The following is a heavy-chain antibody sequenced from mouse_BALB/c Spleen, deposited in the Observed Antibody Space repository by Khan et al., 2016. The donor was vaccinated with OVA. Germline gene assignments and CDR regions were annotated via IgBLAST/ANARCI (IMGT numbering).Heavy chain of an antibody. Sequence: EVQLVESGPGLVKPSQSLSLTCTVTGYSITSEYAWNWIRQFPGNKLEWMGYINYSGNTRYNPSLKSRISITRDTSKNQFFLQLNSVTTEDTATYYCTRKDYYDYDPFPYRGQGTLVTVSA. CDR2: INYSGNT. D-gene: IGHD2-4*01. CDR1: GYSITSEYA. V-gene: IGHV3-2*02. CDR3: TRKDYYDYDPFPY. J-gene: IGHJ3*01.